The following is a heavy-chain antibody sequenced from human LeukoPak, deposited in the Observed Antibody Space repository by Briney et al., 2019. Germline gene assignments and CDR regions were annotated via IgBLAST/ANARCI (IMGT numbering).Heavy chain of an antibody. V-gene: IGHV4-61*02. CDR2: IYTSGST. CDR3: ARDGYNYRAFDI. D-gene: IGHD5-24*01. CDR1: GGSISSGSYY. Sequence: SLTLSLTCTVSGGSISSGSYYWSWIRQPAGKGLEWIGRIYTSGSTNYNPSLKSRVTISVDTSKNQFSLKLSSVTAADTAVYYSARDGYNYRAFDIWGQGTMVTVSS. J-gene: IGHJ3*02.